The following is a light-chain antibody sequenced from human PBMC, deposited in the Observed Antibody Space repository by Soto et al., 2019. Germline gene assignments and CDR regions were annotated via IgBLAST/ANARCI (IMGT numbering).Light chain of an antibody. CDR1: SSDVGDYNY. CDR2: DVS. J-gene: IGLJ1*01. V-gene: IGLV2-14*01. CDR3: SSYTSTSTLLYV. Sequence: QSALTQPASVSGSPGQSITISCTGTSSDVGDYNYVSWYQQYPGKAPKLMIYDVSNRPSGVSNRFSGSKSGNTASLTISGLQAEDEADYYCSSYTSTSTLLYVFGTGTKLTVL.